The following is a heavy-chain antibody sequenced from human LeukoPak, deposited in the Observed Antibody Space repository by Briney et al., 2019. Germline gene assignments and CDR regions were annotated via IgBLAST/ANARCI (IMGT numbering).Heavy chain of an antibody. D-gene: IGHD2-2*01. CDR2: IYYSGST. Sequence: SETLSLTCTVSGGSISSYYWSWIRQPPGKGLEWIGYIYYSGSTNYNPSLKSRVTISVDTSKNQFSLKLSSVTAADTAVYYCARPTGYCSGAKCYEYFDYWGQGTLVTVSS. J-gene: IGHJ4*02. V-gene: IGHV4-59*08. CDR1: GGSISSYY. CDR3: ARPTGYCSGAKCYEYFDY.